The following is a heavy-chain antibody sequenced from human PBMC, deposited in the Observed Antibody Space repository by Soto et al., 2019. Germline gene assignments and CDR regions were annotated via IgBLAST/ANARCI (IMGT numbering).Heavy chain of an antibody. D-gene: IGHD3-10*01. CDR1: GFTFSSYA. CDR3: AKAQRLYFYGMDV. CDR2: ISGSRTSI. V-gene: IGHV3-23*01. J-gene: IGHJ6*02. Sequence: GGSLRLSCAASGFTFSSYALNWVRQAPGKGLDWVSSISGSRTSIYHADSVKGRFNISRDNSKNTLSLQMSSLRAEDTAIYFCAKAQRLYFYGMDVWGQGPTVTVSS.